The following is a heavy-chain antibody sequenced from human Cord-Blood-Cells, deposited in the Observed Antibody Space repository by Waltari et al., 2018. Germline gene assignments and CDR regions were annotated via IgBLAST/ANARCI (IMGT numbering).Heavy chain of an antibody. J-gene: IGHJ2*01. CDR3: ARDRWGSYFDL. V-gene: IGHV3-7*01. CDR1: GFTFSSYW. CDR2: IKQDGSRK. Sequence: EVQLVESGGGLVQPGGSLRLSCAASGFTFSSYWMSWVRQDPGKGLEWGANIKQDGSRKYYVGAVKGRFTISRDNAKNSLYLQMNSLRAEDTAVYYCARDRWGSYFDLWGRGTLVTVSS. D-gene: IGHD2-21*01.